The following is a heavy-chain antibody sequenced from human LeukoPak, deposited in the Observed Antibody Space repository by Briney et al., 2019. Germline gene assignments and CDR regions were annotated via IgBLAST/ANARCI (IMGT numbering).Heavy chain of an antibody. CDR1: GFTVSSNY. CDR3: AKPHYSGSGSYSREDF. Sequence: GGSLRLSCAASGFTVSSNYMSWVRQAPGKGLECVSAISGSGDDTYYADSVKGRFTISRDNSKITVYLQMNSLRAEDTAVYYCAKPHYSGSGSYSREDFWGQGTLVTVSS. D-gene: IGHD3-10*01. V-gene: IGHV3-23*01. CDR2: ISGSGDDT. J-gene: IGHJ4*02.